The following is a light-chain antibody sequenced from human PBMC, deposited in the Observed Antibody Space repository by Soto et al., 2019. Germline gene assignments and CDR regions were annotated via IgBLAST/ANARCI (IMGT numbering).Light chain of an antibody. V-gene: IGKV3D-15*01. CDR2: ASV. CDR1: QSLGSN. Sequence: VVMTQSPATLSVSPVEIAFPSSRASQSLGSNLAWYHHKPGQAPRLLIYASVNRATGIPDRFSGSASGTDFTLTINRLETEDFAVYYCQLYGNSPPFGQGTRLEIK. CDR3: QLYGNSPP. J-gene: IGKJ5*01.